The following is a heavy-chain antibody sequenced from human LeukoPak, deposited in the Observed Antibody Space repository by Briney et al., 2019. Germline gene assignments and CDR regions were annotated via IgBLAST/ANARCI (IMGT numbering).Heavy chain of an antibody. Sequence: SETLSLTCTVSGGSVGSYYWSWIRQPAGKGLEWIGRMFISGSTYYNPSLKNRVAMSVDTSKNQFSLKLSSVTAADTAVYYCAIDVSMHGSDYRWYFDLWDQGTLVTVSS. V-gene: IGHV4-4*07. CDR2: MFISGST. D-gene: IGHD1-26*01. CDR1: GGSVGSYY. J-gene: IGHJ2*01. CDR3: AIDVSMHGSDYRWYFDL.